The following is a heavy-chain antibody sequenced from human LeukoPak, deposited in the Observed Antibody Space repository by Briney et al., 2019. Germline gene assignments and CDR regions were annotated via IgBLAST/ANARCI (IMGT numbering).Heavy chain of an antibody. CDR2: IWEDGSNE. Sequence: GRSLRLSCAASGFIFSRYGMHWVRQAPGKGLEWVAVIWEDGSNEYYAHSVKGRFTISRDNSKNTLYLQMNGLRAEDTAVYYCARQYSKGYFSGYWGQGPLVTVSS. CDR3: ARQYSKGYFSGY. V-gene: IGHV3-33*01. CDR1: GFIFSRYG. J-gene: IGHJ4*02. D-gene: IGHD3-22*01.